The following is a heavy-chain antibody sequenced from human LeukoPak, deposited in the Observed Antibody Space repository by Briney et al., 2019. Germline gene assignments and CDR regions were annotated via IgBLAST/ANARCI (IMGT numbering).Heavy chain of an antibody. CDR1: GYTFTGYY. D-gene: IGHD2-21*01. CDR3: ARAYSYYYYYMDV. J-gene: IGHJ6*03. CDR2: INPNSGGT. Sequence: ASVKVSCKASGYTFTGYYMHWVRQAPGQGLEWMGWINPNSGGTNYAQKFQGRVTMTRDTSISTAYMELSRLRSDDTAVYYCARAYSYYYYYMDVWGKGTTVTASS. V-gene: IGHV1-2*02.